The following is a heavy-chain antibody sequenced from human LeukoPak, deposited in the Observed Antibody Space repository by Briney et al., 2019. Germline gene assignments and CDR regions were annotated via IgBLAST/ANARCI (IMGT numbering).Heavy chain of an antibody. Sequence: SETLFLTCTVSGGSINSRTYYWGWICQPPRKGLEWIGNIYYSGSTFYNPSLKSRITISIDTSNNEFSLKLSSVTAADTAVYYCARIYYDSSGYYYEFDYWGQGTLVTVSS. CDR2: IYYSGST. J-gene: IGHJ4*02. V-gene: IGHV4-39*01. CDR3: ARIYYDSSGYYYEFDY. D-gene: IGHD3-22*01. CDR1: GGSINSRTYY.